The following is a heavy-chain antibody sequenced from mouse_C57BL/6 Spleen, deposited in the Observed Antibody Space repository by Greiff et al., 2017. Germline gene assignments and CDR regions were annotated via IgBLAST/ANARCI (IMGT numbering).Heavy chain of an antibody. V-gene: IGHV1-42*01. Sequence: EVKLQESGPELVKPGASVKISCKASGYSFTGYYMNWVKQSPEKSLEWIGEINPSTGGTTYNQKFKAKATLTVDKSSSTAYMQLKSLTSEDSAVYYCALITTVVAPDYWGQGTTLTVSS. J-gene: IGHJ2*01. CDR3: ALITTVVAPDY. CDR2: INPSTGGT. CDR1: GYSFTGYY. D-gene: IGHD1-1*01.